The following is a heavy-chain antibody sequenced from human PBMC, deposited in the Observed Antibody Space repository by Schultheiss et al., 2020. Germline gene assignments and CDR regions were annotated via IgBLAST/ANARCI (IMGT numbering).Heavy chain of an antibody. CDR2: IYHSGST. V-gene: IGHV4-4*02. Sequence: SETLSLTCAVSGGSISSSNWWSWVRQPPGKGLEWIGEIYHSGSTNYNPSLKSRVTISVDKSKNQFSLKLSSVTAADTAVYYCARQSAVAGNWFDPWGQGTLVTVSS. D-gene: IGHD6-19*01. CDR3: ARQSAVAGNWFDP. J-gene: IGHJ5*02. CDR1: GGSISSSNW.